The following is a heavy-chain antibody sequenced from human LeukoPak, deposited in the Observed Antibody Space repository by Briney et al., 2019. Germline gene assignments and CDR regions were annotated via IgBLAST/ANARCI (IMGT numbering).Heavy chain of an antibody. Sequence: GGSLRLSCAASGFTFSDYYMSWIRQAPGKGLEWVSAVSGSAGSTYYADSVKGRFTISRDNSKNTLYLQMNSLRAEDTAVYYCAVSFYYYYMDVWGKGTTVTVSS. CDR1: GFTFSDYY. CDR2: VSGSAGST. V-gene: IGHV3-23*01. CDR3: AVSFYYYYMDV. D-gene: IGHD1-7*01. J-gene: IGHJ6*03.